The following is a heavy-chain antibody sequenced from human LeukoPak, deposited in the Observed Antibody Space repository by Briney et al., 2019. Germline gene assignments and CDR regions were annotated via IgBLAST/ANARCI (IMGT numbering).Heavy chain of an antibody. CDR3: ARSTIAAPHAFDI. D-gene: IGHD6-6*01. CDR1: GGSISSYY. Sequence: SETLSLTCTVSGGSISSYYWSWIRQPPGKGLEWIGYIYYGGSTSYNPSLESRVTISVDTSKNQLSLKLSSVTAADTAAYYCARSTIAAPHAFDIWGQGTMVTVSS. V-gene: IGHV4-59*01. J-gene: IGHJ3*02. CDR2: IYYGGST.